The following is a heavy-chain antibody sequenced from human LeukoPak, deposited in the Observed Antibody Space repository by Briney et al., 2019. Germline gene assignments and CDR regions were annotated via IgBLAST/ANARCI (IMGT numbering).Heavy chain of an antibody. J-gene: IGHJ4*02. V-gene: IGHV1-3*01. Sequence: ASVKVSCKASGYDFTSYAMHWVRQAPGQRLEWMGWINAGNGNTKYSQKFQDRVTVTRDTSTSTAYMELSSLRSEDTAVYYCARAFFWSGYWYYFDYWGQGTLVTVSS. CDR1: GYDFTSYA. D-gene: IGHD3-3*01. CDR3: ARAFFWSGYWYYFDY. CDR2: INAGNGNT.